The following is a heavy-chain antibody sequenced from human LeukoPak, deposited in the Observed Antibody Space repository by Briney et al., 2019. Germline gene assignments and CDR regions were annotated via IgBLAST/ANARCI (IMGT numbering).Heavy chain of an antibody. CDR2: ISSSSSTI. CDR1: GFTFSSYS. V-gene: IGHV3-48*01. CDR3: ARGYSSSWASRYMDV. D-gene: IGHD6-13*01. J-gene: IGHJ6*03. Sequence: GGSLRLSCAASGFTFSSYSMNWVRQAPGKGLEWVSYISSSSSTIYYADSVKGRFTISRDNAKNSLYLQMNSLRAEDTAVYYCARGYSSSWASRYMDVWGKGTTVTVSS.